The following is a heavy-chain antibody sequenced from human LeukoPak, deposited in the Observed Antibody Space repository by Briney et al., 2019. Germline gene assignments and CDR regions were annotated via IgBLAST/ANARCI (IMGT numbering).Heavy chain of an antibody. D-gene: IGHD6-6*01. J-gene: IGHJ4*02. V-gene: IGHV3-30*18. CDR2: ISYDGSNK. CDR3: AKGKHSSSWYFDY. Sequence: GGSLRLSCAASGFAFSSYWMSWVRQAPGKGLEWVAVISYDGSNKYYADSVKGRFTISRDNSKNTLYLQMNSLRAEDTAVYYCAKGKHSSSWYFDYWGQGTLVTVSS. CDR1: GFAFSSYW.